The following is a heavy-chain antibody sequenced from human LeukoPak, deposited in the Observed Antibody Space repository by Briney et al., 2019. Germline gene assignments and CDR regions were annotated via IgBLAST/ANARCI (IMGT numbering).Heavy chain of an antibody. V-gene: IGHV4-61*01. J-gene: IGHJ4*02. CDR3: ARGNPSGYYNRPIDY. D-gene: IGHD3-22*01. CDR2: IYYTGSA. CDR1: GGSVSNGNFY. Sequence: PSETLSLTCTVSGGSVSNGNFYWSWLRQPPGKALEWIGYIYYTGSAYYSPSLEGRVRISVDTSKNQFSLKLSSVTAADTAIYYRARGNPSGYYNRPIDYWGQGTLVTVSS.